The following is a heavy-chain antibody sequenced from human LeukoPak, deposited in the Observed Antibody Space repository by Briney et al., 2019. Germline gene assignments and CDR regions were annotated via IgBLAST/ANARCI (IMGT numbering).Heavy chain of an antibody. Sequence: PSETLSLTCAVYGGSFSGYYWSWIRQPPGKGLEWIGEINHSGSTNYNPSLKSRVTISVDTSKNQFSLKLSSVTAADTAVYYCARGRDDILTGTNFDYWGQGTLVTVSS. V-gene: IGHV4-34*01. J-gene: IGHJ4*02. CDR1: GGSFSGYY. CDR2: INHSGST. D-gene: IGHD3-9*01. CDR3: ARGRDDILTGTNFDY.